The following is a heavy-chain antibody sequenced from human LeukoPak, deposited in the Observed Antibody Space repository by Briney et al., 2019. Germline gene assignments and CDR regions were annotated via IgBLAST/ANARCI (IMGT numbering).Heavy chain of an antibody. CDR1: GFTFSSYG. Sequence: GGSLRLSCAASGFTFSSYGMHWVRQAPGKGLEWVSAVSGSGGSTYYADSVKGRFTISRDNSENMLFLQMNSLRADDTAVYFCAKDTYYDFWTGTAFDYWGQGTLVTVSS. J-gene: IGHJ4*02. CDR2: VSGSGGST. V-gene: IGHV3-23*01. CDR3: AKDTYYDFWTGTAFDY. D-gene: IGHD3-3*01.